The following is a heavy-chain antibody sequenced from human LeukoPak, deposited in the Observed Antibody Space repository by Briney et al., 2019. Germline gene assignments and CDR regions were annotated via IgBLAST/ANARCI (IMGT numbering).Heavy chain of an antibody. V-gene: IGHV4-59*01. CDR2: IFYSGST. CDR3: ARDHPLPDV. J-gene: IGHJ6*02. CDR1: GGSLSSSY. Sequence: PSETLSLTCTVSGGSLSSSYWSWIRQPPGKELEWIGYIFYSGSTYYNPSLESRVTISVDTSKNQFSLKLTSVTVADTAVYFCARDHPLPDVWGQGTTVTVS.